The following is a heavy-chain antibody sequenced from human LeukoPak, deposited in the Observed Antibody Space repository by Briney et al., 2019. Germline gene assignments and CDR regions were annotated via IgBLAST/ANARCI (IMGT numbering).Heavy chain of an antibody. CDR3: ARDSVYSGYDLTRRYYGMDV. CDR2: INHSGST. V-gene: IGHV4-39*07. D-gene: IGHD5-12*01. CDR1: GGSISSGGYY. Sequence: PSETLSLTCTVSGGSISSGGYYWSWIRQHPGKGLEWIGEINHSGSTNYNPSLKSRVTISVDTSKNQFSLKLSSVTAADTAVYYCARDSVYSGYDLTRRYYGMDVWGQGTTVTVSS. J-gene: IGHJ6*02.